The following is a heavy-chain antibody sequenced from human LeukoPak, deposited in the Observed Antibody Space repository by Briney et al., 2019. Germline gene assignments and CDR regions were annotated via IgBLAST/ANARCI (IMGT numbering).Heavy chain of an antibody. D-gene: IGHD2-8*01. CDR1: GYTFTNYA. Sequence: ASVKVSCKASGYTFTNYAMHWVRQAPGQRLEWMGWSNPGTGYTKYSEDFQDRVIITRDTTANTAYMELRSLRSDDTAVYYCAGSLGYCTSNVCYLKYWGQGTLVTVSS. V-gene: IGHV1-3*02. CDR2: SNPGTGYT. J-gene: IGHJ4*02. CDR3: AGSLGYCTSNVCYLKY.